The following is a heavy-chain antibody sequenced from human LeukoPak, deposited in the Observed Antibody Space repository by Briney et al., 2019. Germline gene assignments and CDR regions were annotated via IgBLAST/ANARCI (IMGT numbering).Heavy chain of an antibody. J-gene: IGHJ4*02. CDR3: AKGEQYSRAWYHSSGDY. CDR1: GFTFSSYG. D-gene: IGHD6-19*01. V-gene: IGHV3-30*18. Sequence: GGSLRLSCAASGFTFSSYGMHWVRQAPGKGLEWMAVISYDGSNQYYADSVKGRFSISRDNAKNTVYLQMNSLGAEDTAVYYCAKGEQYSRAWYHSSGDYWGQGTLVTVSS. CDR2: ISYDGSNQ.